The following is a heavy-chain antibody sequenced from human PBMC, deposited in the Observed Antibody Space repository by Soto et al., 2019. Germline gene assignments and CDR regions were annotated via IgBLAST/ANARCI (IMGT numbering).Heavy chain of an antibody. J-gene: IGHJ4*02. V-gene: IGHV3-48*01. CDR3: ARDYSSVWYVDY. CDR1: VFTFSSYS. Sequence: TGGSLRLSCAASVFTFSSYSMNWVRQAPGKWLEWFSYISISSTTMXXADSVKGRXTISRYNSKNSXYLQMXSLRAEDTAXYYCARDYSSVWYVDYWGQGTLVTVSS. CDR2: ISISSTTM. D-gene: IGHD6-25*01.